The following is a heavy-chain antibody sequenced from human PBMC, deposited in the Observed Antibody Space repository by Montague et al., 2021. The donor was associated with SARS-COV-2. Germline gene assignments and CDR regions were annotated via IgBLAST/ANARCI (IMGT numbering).Heavy chain of an antibody. V-gene: IGHV4-39*01. CDR2: IYYTGGT. CDR1: GGSISSGSYY. Sequence: SETLSLTCTVSGGSISSGSYYWGWIRQPPGKGLEWIGAIYYTGGTHQNPSLRSRVTISIDTSNDQISLKLTSVAAADTAVYYCASSSFVRDPSFGGGYYYGMDVWGQGTTVTVSS. CDR3: ASSSFVRDPSFGGGYYYGMDV. J-gene: IGHJ6*02. D-gene: IGHD2-15*01.